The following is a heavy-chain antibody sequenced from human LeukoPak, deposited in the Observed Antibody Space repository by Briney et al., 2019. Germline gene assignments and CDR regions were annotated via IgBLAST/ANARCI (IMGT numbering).Heavy chain of an antibody. CDR2: ISGSGTT. J-gene: IGHJ4*02. V-gene: IGHV4-61*02. D-gene: IGHD6-19*01. CDR3: ARLSNIAVAYFDY. Sequence: SQTLSLTCTVSGGSISSGSYYWSWLRQPAGKGLEWIGRISGSGTTNYNPSLKSRVTISVDKSKIQFPLKLTSVTAADTAVYYCARLSNIAVAYFDYWGQGTLVTVSS. CDR1: GGSISSGSYY.